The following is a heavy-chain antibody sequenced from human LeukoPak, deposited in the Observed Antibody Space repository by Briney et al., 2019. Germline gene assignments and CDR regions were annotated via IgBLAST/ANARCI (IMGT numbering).Heavy chain of an antibody. Sequence: GSLRLSCAASGFTFSTYAMSWVRQPPGKGLEWIGEINHSGSTNYNPSLKSRVTISVDTSKNQFSLKLSSVTAADTAVYYCARRMIVVDPGLDYFDYWGQGTLVTVSS. J-gene: IGHJ4*02. CDR3: ARRMIVVDPGLDYFDY. V-gene: IGHV4-34*01. CDR1: GFTFSTYA. CDR2: INHSGST. D-gene: IGHD3-22*01.